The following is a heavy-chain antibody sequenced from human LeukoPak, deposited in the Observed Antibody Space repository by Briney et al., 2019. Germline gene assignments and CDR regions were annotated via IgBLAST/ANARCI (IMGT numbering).Heavy chain of an antibody. CDR3: AKQSYARSLGE. CDR1: GFPFSDFS. CDR2: NNSGGTST. D-gene: IGHD2-8*01. V-gene: IGHV3-23*01. Sequence: GVSLRLSCARSGFPFSDFSLRWVRQAPGKGLEWISPNNSGGTSTYSAEYVKGRFTICRDNSKNTLYMQMSSLRVEDTAVYYCAKQSYARSLGEGGPGTLVSVSS. J-gene: IGHJ4*02.